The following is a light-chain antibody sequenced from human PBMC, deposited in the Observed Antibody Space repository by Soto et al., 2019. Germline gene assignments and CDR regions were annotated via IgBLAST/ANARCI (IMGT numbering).Light chain of an antibody. J-gene: IGKJ4*01. V-gene: IGKV3-15*01. CDR1: QSISTN. CDR2: AAS. CDR3: HQYKQWPQLT. Sequence: EIVMTQSPATLSLSPGERATLFCRASQSISTNLAWYQQKPGQAPRVLIYAASTRATGTPARFSGSGSGADFSLTISSLQSEDFGVYYCHQYKQWPQLTFGGGTKVEIK.